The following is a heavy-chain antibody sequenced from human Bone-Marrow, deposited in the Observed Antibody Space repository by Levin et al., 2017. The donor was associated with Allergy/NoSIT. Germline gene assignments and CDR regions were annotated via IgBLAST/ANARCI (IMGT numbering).Heavy chain of an antibody. CDR1: GYNFTNHD. Sequence: GESLKISCKASGYNFTNHDINWVRQATGQGLEWMGWMNPKSGDSGYAQKFQGRLTMTRNKSTRTAYMELISLRSEDTAVYYCARGRTYGGNGMDVWGQGTAV. V-gene: IGHV1-8*01. D-gene: IGHD4-23*01. CDR2: MNPKSGDS. CDR3: ARGRTYGGNGMDV. J-gene: IGHJ6*02.